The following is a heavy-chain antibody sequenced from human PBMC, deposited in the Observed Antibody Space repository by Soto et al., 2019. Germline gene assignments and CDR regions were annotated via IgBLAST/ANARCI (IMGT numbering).Heavy chain of an antibody. J-gene: IGHJ4*02. Sequence: SVKVSCKASGFTFTSSAFQWVRQARGQRLEWIGWIAVGSGYTKVSQRFQDRVTLTRDMSTSTTYMEVSRLTSEDTAIYFCAADATAWQQMVPSDYWGQGTLATVSS. CDR2: IAVGSGYT. V-gene: IGHV1-58*01. CDR3: AADATAWQQMVPSDY. CDR1: GFTFTSSA. D-gene: IGHD2-8*01.